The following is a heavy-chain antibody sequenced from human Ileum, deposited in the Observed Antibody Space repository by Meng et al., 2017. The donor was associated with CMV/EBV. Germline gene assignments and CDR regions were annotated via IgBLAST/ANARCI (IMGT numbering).Heavy chain of an antibody. CDR2: VYYSGTT. V-gene: IGHV4-39*07. CDR1: VGYTTRSTYH. Sequence: LQELGPGLVKASGPPSLHCTSSVGYTTRSTYHWCCMRQPPGKGLECIGSVYYSGTTYYNPSLKSRVNMSIDTSKNRFSLQLSSATAADTAVYYCARNVGFYSSQIAYWGQGALVTVSS. D-gene: IGHD3-3*01. J-gene: IGHJ4*02. CDR3: ARNVGFYSSQIAY.